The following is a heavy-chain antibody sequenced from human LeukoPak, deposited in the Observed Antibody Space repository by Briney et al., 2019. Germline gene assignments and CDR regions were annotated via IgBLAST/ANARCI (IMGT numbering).Heavy chain of an antibody. CDR2: IYYSGST. Sequence: SETLSLTCIVSGGSISSSSYYWGWLRQPPGKGLEWIGSIYYSGSTYYNPSLKSRVTISVETSKNQFSLKLSSVTAADTAVYYCASGSGSYYRFDYWGQGTLVTVSS. V-gene: IGHV4-39*01. CDR1: GGSISSSSYY. D-gene: IGHD3-10*01. J-gene: IGHJ4*02. CDR3: ASGSGSYYRFDY.